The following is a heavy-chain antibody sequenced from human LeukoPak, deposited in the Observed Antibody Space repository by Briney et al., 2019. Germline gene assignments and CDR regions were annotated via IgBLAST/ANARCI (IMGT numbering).Heavy chain of an antibody. V-gene: IGHV1-18*01. Sequence: ASVKVSCKASGYTFTSYGISWVRQAPGQGLEWMGWISTYNGNTNYAQKLQGRVTMTTDTSTSTAYMELRSLRSDDTAVYYCASTPHGSWYLGWFDPWGQGTLVTVSS. D-gene: IGHD6-13*01. CDR3: ASTPHGSWYLGWFDP. CDR2: ISTYNGNT. J-gene: IGHJ5*02. CDR1: GYTFTSYG.